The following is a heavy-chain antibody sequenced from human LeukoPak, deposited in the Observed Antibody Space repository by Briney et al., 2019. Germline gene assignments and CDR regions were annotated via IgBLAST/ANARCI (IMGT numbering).Heavy chain of an antibody. D-gene: IGHD3-3*01. V-gene: IGHV4-34*01. CDR2: INHSGST. CDR3: ARGNYDFWSGYYTTYYFDY. CDR1: GGSFSGYY. Sequence: PSETLSLTCAVYGGSFSGYYWSWIRQPPGKGLEWIGEINHSGSTNYNPSLKSRVTISVDTSKNQFPLKLSSVTAADTAVYYCARGNYDFWSGYYTTYYFDYWGQGTLVTVSS. J-gene: IGHJ4*02.